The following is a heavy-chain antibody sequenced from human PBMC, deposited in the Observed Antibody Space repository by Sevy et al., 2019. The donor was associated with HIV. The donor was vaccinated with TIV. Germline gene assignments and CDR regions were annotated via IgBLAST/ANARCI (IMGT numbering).Heavy chain of an antibody. J-gene: IGHJ5*02. D-gene: IGHD2-15*01. CDR2: IKSKTDGGTT. V-gene: IGHV3-15*01. CDR3: TTLGYCSGGSCYGGNWFDP. CDR1: GFTFSNAW. Sequence: GSLRLSCAASGFTFSNAWMSWVRQAPGKGLEWVGRIKSKTDGGTTDYAAPVKGRFTISRDDSKNTLYLQMNSLKTEDTAVYYCTTLGYCSGGSCYGGNWFDPWGQGTLVTVSS.